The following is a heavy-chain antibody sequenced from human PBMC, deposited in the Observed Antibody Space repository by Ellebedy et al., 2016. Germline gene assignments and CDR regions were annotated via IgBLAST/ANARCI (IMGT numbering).Heavy chain of an antibody. CDR1: GFTFSSYA. CDR2: INDSGHDT. V-gene: IGHV3-23*01. CDR3: AREDYYDSYGYFVS. J-gene: IGHJ4*02. Sequence: GGSLRLSXAASGFTFSSYAMTWVRQAPGKGLEWASGINDSGHDTYYADSVKGRFTISRDNSKNTLYLRINSLRPEDTAVYYCAREDYYDSYGYFVSWGQGTLVTVSS. D-gene: IGHD3-22*01.